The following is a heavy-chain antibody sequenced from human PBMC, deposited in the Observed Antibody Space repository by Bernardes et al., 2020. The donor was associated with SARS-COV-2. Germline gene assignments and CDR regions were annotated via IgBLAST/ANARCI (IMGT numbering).Heavy chain of an antibody. CDR1: GGSFSGYY. J-gene: IGHJ6*02. CDR2: INHSGST. CDR3: AEVAYANGMDV. D-gene: IGHD2-21*01. Sequence: SETLSLTCAVYGGSFSGYYWSWIRQPPGKGLEWIGEINHSGSTNYNPSLKSRVTISVDTSKNQFSLKLSSVTAADTAVYYCAEVAYANGMDVCGQGTTVPVS. V-gene: IGHV4-34*01.